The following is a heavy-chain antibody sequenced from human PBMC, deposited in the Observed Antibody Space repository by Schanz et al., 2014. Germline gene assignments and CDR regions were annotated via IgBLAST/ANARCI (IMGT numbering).Heavy chain of an antibody. CDR3: AKNWKGHHITGRPGWSDGMDV. Sequence: VHLVESGGGVVQPGRSLRLSCAASGFTFSSYGMHWVRQAPGKGLEWVSTITSNGGGTYYADSVKGRFTISRDNAKNTLYLQMNSLRVEDTAEYYCAKNWKGHHITGRPGWSDGMDVWGQGTAVTVSS. D-gene: IGHD6-6*01. CDR2: ITSNGGGT. CDR1: GFTFSSYG. V-gene: IGHV3-23*04. J-gene: IGHJ6*02.